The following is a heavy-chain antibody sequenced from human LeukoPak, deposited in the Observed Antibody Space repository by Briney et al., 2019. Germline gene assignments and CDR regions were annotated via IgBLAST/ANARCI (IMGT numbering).Heavy chain of an antibody. D-gene: IGHD4-17*01. V-gene: IGHV3-7*03. CDR3: AKSPTTVTNAGSDY. CDR2: IKQDGSEK. J-gene: IGHJ4*02. Sequence: GGSLRLSCAASGFTFSSYWMSWVRQAPGKGLEWVANIKQDGSEKYYVDSVKGRFTISRDNAKNSLYLQMNSLRAEDTAVYYRAKSPTTVTNAGSDYWGQGTLVTVSS. CDR1: GFTFSSYW.